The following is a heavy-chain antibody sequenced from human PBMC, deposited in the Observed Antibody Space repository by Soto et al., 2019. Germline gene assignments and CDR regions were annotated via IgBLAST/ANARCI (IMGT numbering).Heavy chain of an antibody. CDR2: INPSGGST. V-gene: IGHV1-46*03. CDR3: AREGYYYDSSGLSAFDI. J-gene: IGHJ3*02. Sequence: GASVKVSCKASGYTFTSYYMHWVRQAPGQGLEWMGIINPSGGSTSYAQKFQGRVTMTMDTSTSTVYMELSSLRSEDTAVYYCAREGYYYDSSGLSAFDIWGQGTMVTVSS. D-gene: IGHD3-22*01. CDR1: GYTFTSYY.